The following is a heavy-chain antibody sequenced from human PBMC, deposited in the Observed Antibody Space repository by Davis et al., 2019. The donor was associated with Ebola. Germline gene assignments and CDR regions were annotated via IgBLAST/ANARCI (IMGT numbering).Heavy chain of an antibody. Sequence: AASVKVSCKASGYTFTSYAMNWVQQAPGQGLEWMGWINTNTGNPMYAQAFTGRFVFSLDTSINTPYLQISSLKAEDTAVYYCARSSMTQDAFDIWGQGTMVTVSS. D-gene: IGHD2-2*01. V-gene: IGHV7-4-1*02. J-gene: IGHJ3*02. CDR1: GYTFTSYA. CDR2: INTNTGNP. CDR3: ARSSMTQDAFDI.